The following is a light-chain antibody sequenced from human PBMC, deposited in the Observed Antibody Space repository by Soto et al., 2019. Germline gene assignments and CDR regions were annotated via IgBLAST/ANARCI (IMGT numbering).Light chain of an antibody. CDR2: GVS. CDR3: HHYVTSLWT. J-gene: IGKJ1*01. V-gene: IGKV3-20*01. CDR1: QSLTNNN. Sequence: EIVLTQSPGTLSLSPGERATLSCRASQSLTNNNLAWYQQKPGQAPRLLIHGVSSRATGIPDRFSGSGSETDFTLTITKVEPVDFAVYYCHHYVTSLWTFGQGTRVEIK.